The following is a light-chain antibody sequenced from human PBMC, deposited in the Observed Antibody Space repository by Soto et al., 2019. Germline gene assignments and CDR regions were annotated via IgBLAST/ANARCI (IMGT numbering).Light chain of an antibody. J-gene: IGKJ1*01. V-gene: IGKV1-5*03. CDR2: KVS. CDR3: QQYNGYSWA. Sequence: DIQMTQSPSTLSASVGDTVTITCRASQDLNDWLAWFQQKPGKAPNLLIYKVSNLESGDPSRFSGSGSGTEFTLTITSLQPEDFASYYCQQYNGYSWAFGQGTKVEIK. CDR1: QDLNDW.